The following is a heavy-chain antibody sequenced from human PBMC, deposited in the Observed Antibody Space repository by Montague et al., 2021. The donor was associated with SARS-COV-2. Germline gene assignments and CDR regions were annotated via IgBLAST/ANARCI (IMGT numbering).Heavy chain of an antibody. CDR1: GGSIGSNNYY. CDR3: ARRGRKLLPVATTIGGFDI. J-gene: IGHJ3*02. CDR2: IYDSGST. D-gene: IGHD5-12*01. V-gene: IGHV4-39*02. Sequence: SETLSLTCTVSGGSIGSNNYYWDWIRQPPGKGLEWIGSIYDSGSTNYNPSLKSRVTISVDTSKNHFSLKLNSVTAADTAVYYCARRGRKLLPVATTIGGFDIWGQGTMVTVSS.